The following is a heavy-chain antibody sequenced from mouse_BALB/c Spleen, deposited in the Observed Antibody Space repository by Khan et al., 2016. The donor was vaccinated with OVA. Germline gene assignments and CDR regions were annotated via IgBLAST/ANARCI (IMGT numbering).Heavy chain of an antibody. V-gene: IGHV9-3-1*01. CDR3: ARVGYSKTMDN. Sequence: QIQLVQSGPELKKPGETVKISCKASGYTFTNYGMNWVKQAPGQGLKWMGFINTYTGEPTYADDFKGRFAFSLETSASTAYLQINNLKNEDTSTEFCARVGYSKTMDNWGQGTSVTVSS. CDR1: GYTFTNYG. J-gene: IGHJ4*01. CDR2: INTYTGEP. D-gene: IGHD2-14*01.